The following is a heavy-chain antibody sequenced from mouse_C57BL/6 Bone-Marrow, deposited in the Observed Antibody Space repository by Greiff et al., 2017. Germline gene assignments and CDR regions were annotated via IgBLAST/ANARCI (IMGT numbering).Heavy chain of an antibody. CDR2: IDPENGDT. Sequence: VQLQESGAELVKPGASVKLSCTASGFNIKDDYMHWVQQRPEQGLEWIGWIDPENGDTEYASKFQGKATITADTSSNTAYLRLSSLTSEDTAVNYCTPCYYGSSYGYWGQGTTLTVSS. CDR1: GFNIKDDY. CDR3: TPCYYGSSYGY. V-gene: IGHV14-4*01. D-gene: IGHD1-1*01. J-gene: IGHJ2*01.